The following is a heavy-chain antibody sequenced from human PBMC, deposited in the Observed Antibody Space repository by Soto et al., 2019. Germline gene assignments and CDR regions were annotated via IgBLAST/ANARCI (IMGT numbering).Heavy chain of an antibody. V-gene: IGHV4-34*01. CDR2: INHSGST. CDR1: GGSFSGYY. D-gene: IGHD3-9*01. J-gene: IGHJ4*02. CDR3: ARGNYDILTGYYSPITVDY. Sequence: QVQLQQWGAGLLKPSETLSLACAVYGGSFSGYYWSWIRQPPGKGLEWIGEINHSGSTNYNPSLKSRVTISLDTSKYQFSLKLSSVTAADTAVYYCARGNYDILTGYYSPITVDYWGQRTLVTVSS.